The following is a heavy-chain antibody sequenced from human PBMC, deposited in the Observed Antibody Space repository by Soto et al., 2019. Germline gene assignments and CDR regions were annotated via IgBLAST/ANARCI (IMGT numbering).Heavy chain of an antibody. CDR2: ISGSGFKK. CDR1: GFIFENFG. V-gene: IGHV3-23*01. CDR3: AKNQGVELVPLATVDWFDP. Sequence: HPVGSLRLSCAASGFIFENFGMSWVRQAPGKGLEWISSISGSGFKKYYADSVKGRFTISRDNSKSTVYLELNNLSAEDTAVYHCAKNQGVELVPLATVDWFDPWGQGSVVTAPQ. J-gene: IGHJ5*02. D-gene: IGHD1-26*01.